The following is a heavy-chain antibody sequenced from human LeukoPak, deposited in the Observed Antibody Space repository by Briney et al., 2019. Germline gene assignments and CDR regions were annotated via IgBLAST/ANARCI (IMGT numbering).Heavy chain of an antibody. J-gene: IGHJ6*03. V-gene: IGHV1-69*01. CDR3: ARVVRLVVPAAMGDYYYYYMDV. D-gene: IGHD2-2*01. CDR1: GGTFSSYA. CDR2: VIPIFVTA. Sequence: SVKVSCKASGGTFSSYAISWVRQAPGHGLEWMGGVIPIFVTANYAQKFQGRVTITADPSTSTAYMELSSLRSDDPAVYYCARVVRLVVPAAMGDYYYYYMDVWGKGTTVTISS.